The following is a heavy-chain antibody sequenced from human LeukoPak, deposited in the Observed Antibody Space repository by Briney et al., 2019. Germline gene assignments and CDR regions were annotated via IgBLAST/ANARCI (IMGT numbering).Heavy chain of an antibody. V-gene: IGHV1-69*05. CDR1: GGTFSSYA. CDR2: IIPIFGTA. D-gene: IGHD2-15*01. J-gene: IGHJ4*02. CDR3: ARDDCSGGSCFGY. Sequence: SVKVSCKASGGTFSSYAISWVRQAPGQGLEWMGGIIPIFGTANYAQKFQGRVTITTDESTSTAYMELSSLGSEDTAVYYCARDDCSGGSCFGYWGQGTLGTVSS.